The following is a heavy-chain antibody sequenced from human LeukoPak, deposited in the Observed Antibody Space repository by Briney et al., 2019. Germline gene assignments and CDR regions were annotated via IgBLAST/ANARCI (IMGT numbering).Heavy chain of an antibody. CDR1: GFTFSDYY. Sequence: PGGSLRLSCAASGFTFSDYYMTWIRQAPGKGLEWVSYITYSGTTMYYADSVKGRFTISRDSAKNSLYLQMNSLRAEDTAVYYCARGHDGDYIFWGQGTLVTVSS. CDR2: ITYSGTTM. CDR3: ARGHDGDYIF. D-gene: IGHD4-17*01. J-gene: IGHJ4*02. V-gene: IGHV3-11*01.